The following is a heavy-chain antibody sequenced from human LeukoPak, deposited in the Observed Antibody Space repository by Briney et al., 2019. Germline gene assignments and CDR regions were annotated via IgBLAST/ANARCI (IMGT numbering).Heavy chain of an antibody. CDR1: GYTFTSYG. V-gene: IGHV1-69*13. Sequence: GASVKVSCKASGYTFTSYGISWVRQAPGQGLEWMGGIVPIFGSTNYAQKFQVRVTITADESTNTAYMELNSLRSEDTGVYYCARVMVVAGNGGYFLYWGQGTLVTVSS. CDR2: IVPIFGST. J-gene: IGHJ1*01. D-gene: IGHD2-15*01. CDR3: ARVMVVAGNGGYFLY.